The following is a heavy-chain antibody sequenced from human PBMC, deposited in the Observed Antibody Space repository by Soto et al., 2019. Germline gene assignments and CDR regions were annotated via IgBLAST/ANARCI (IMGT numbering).Heavy chain of an antibody. V-gene: IGHV1-8*01. D-gene: IGHD1-1*01. J-gene: IGHJ4*02. CDR1: GYTFSDHD. CDR2: MNPNSGDT. CDR3: ARVRGTWNDDYFDY. Sequence: QVQLVQSGAEVKKPGASVKVSCKASGYTFSDHDINWVRQASGQGPEWLGWMNPNSGDTGYAQNFQGRVTMTRDTAKRTAYMELSSRRSDETAVYYCARVRGTWNDDYFDYWGQGTLVTVSS.